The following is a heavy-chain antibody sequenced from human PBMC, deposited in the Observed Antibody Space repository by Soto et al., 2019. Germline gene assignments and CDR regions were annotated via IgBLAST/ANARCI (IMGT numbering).Heavy chain of an antibody. D-gene: IGHD3-10*01. V-gene: IGHV4-59*01. Sequence: QVQLQESGPGLVKTSETLSLTCTVSGGSIRSYYWSWMRQPPGKGLDWIGYIYYSGRTNYNPSLKSPVTTSVDTYKNKVCVNLSSVTAADTAVYYCARDLYTPGVGCDALDIWGQGTMVTVS. CDR3: ARDLYTPGVGCDALDI. CDR1: GGSIRSYY. J-gene: IGHJ3*02. CDR2: IYYSGRT.